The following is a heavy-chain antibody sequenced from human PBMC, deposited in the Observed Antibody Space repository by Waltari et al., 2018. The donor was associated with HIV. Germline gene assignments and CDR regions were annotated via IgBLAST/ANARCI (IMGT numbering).Heavy chain of an antibody. CDR3: ARTDDWYFDL. CDR1: GGSTSSGSYY. V-gene: IGHV4-61*02. CDR2: IYTSGST. J-gene: IGHJ2*01. Sequence: QVQLQESGPGLVKPSQTLSLNCIVSGGSTSSGSYYWSWIRQPAGKGLEWVGHIYTSGSTNYTPSLKSRVTISLDTSRNQFSLKLSSVTAADTAVYYCARTDDWYFDLWGRGTLVTVSS.